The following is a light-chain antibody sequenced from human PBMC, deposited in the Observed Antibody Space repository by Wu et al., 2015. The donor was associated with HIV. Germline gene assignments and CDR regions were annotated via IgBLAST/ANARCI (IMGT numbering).Light chain of an antibody. CDR1: ESVTMS. CDR3: QQGSNWPLT. CDR2: DAS. V-gene: IGKV3-11*01. Sequence: EVVMTQSPATLSVSPGERVTLSCRASESVTMSVVWYQQKPGQAPRLLIYDASNRATGIPARFSGSGSGTDFTLTVSSLEPEDFAVYYCQQGSNWPLTFGQGTRLEIK. J-gene: IGKJ5*01.